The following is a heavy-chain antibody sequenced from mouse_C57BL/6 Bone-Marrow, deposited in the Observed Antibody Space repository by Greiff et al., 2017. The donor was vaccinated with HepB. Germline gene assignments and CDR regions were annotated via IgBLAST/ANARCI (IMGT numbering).Heavy chain of an antibody. Sequence: VQLQQSGAELVRPGASVKLSCTASGFNIKDDYMHWVKQRPEQGLEWIGWIDPENGDTEYASKFQGKATITADTSSNTPYLQLSSLTSEDTAVYYCTSPWVAYWGQGTLVTVSA. CDR3: TSPWVAY. CDR2: IDPENGDT. V-gene: IGHV14-4*01. J-gene: IGHJ3*01. CDR1: GFNIKDDY.